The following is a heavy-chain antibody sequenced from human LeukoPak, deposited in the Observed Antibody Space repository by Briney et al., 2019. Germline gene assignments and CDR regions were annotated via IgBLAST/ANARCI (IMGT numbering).Heavy chain of an antibody. CDR3: ARSIGDYESEVFDI. J-gene: IGHJ3*02. V-gene: IGHV3-30*07. Sequence: PGGSLRLSCSASGFSFIDFAMHWVRQAPGKGLEWVAVISHDSKTKYHAESVKGRFTISRENAKNSLYLQMNSLRAGDTAVYYCARSIGDYESEVFDIWGQGTMVTVSS. D-gene: IGHD4-17*01. CDR1: GFSFIDFA. CDR2: ISHDSKTK.